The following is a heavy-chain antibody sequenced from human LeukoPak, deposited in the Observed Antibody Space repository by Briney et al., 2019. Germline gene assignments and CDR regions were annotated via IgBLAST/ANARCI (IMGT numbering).Heavy chain of an antibody. CDR3: AREDSSSWSYYYYGMDV. CDR1: VYTVTSYV. CDR2: IRAYNGNT. D-gene: IGHD6-13*01. Sequence: ASVKLSSKASVYTVTSYVISWVLQSARQERKWMGWIRAYNGNTNYAQKLQGRVTMTTDTSTSTAYMELRSLRSDDTAVYYCAREDSSSWSYYYYGMDVWGQGTTVTVSS. J-gene: IGHJ6*02. V-gene: IGHV1-18*01.